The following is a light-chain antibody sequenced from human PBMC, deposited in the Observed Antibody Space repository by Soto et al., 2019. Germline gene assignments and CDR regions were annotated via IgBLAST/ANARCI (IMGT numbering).Light chain of an antibody. CDR2: DVS. CDR3: SSYAGTHIV. V-gene: IGLV2-8*01. J-gene: IGLJ1*01. Sequence: QSALTQPPSASGSPGQSVAISCTGTSSDVGGYNDVSWYQQHPGKAPKLMIYDVSKRPSGVPDRFSGSKSGNTASLTVSGLQAEDEADYYCSSYAGTHIVFGTGTKLTVL. CDR1: SSDVGGYND.